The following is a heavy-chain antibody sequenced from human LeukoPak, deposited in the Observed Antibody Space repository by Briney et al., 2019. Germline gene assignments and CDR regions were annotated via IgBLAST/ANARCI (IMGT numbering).Heavy chain of an antibody. D-gene: IGHD3-10*01. V-gene: IGHV3-23*01. Sequence: GGSLRLSCAASGFTFSSYAMSWVRQAPGKGLEWVSAISGSGGSTYYADSVKSRFTISRDNSKNTLYLQMNSLRAEDTAVYYCAKTPRGYGSGTFDYWGQGTLVTVSS. CDR3: AKTPRGYGSGTFDY. CDR2: ISGSGGST. CDR1: GFTFSSYA. J-gene: IGHJ4*02.